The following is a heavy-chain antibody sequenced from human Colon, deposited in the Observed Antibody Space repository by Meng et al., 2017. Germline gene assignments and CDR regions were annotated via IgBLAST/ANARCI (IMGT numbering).Heavy chain of an antibody. D-gene: IGHD2-15*01. CDR2: INPRTGDT. Sequence: QVQLVQAGAEVKKPGASGTVSCKASGYTLYIHWVLLRPGEGLEWMGRINPRTGDTKSAQSFQGRVTMTRDTSTTTFSMDLRSLTTDDSAIYFCARESADGGSFDLWGQGTLVTVSS. CDR3: ARESADGGSFDL. J-gene: IGHJ4*02. V-gene: IGHV1-2*06. CDR1: GYTLY.